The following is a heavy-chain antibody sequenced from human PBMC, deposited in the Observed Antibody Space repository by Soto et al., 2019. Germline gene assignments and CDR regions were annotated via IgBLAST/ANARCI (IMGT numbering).Heavy chain of an antibody. CDR3: ARDFFGNHYFDF. CDR1: GGSISNAAYS. J-gene: IGHJ4*02. V-gene: IGHV4-30-2*01. Sequence: SETLSLTCTVSGGSISNAAYSWSWIRQPPGKGLEWIGYIYPSGMPFYNPSLRSRVTISIDRSKNQISLNLTSVTAADTAIYYCARDFFGNHYFDFWGQGILVTVS. D-gene: IGHD3-10*01. CDR2: IYPSGMP.